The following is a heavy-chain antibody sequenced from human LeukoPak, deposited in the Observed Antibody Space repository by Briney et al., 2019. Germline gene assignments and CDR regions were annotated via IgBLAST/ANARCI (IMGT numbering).Heavy chain of an antibody. J-gene: IGHJ2*01. CDR3: ASSDYGDWYFDL. CDR1: GGSISSYY. D-gene: IGHD4-17*01. V-gene: IGHV4-59*01. CDR2: IYYSGST. Sequence: SETLSLTCTVSGGSISSYYWSWIRQPPGKGLEWIGYIYYSGSTNYNPSLKSRVTISVDTSKNQFSLKLSSVTAADTAVYYCASSDYGDWYFDLWGRGTLVTVSS.